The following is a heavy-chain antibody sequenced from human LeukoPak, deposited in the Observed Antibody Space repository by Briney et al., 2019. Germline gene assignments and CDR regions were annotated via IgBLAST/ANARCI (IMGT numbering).Heavy chain of an antibody. V-gene: IGHV4-39*01. Sequence: SETLSLTCTVSRGSISTSSYYWGWLRQPPGKGLEWFGTVSYSGSTYPNTSLKSRVTISVGTSKNQFYLTLSSVTAADAAVYYCASHPPPTGNVNGAFDIWGQGKMVPVSS. CDR2: VSYSGST. CDR3: ASHPPPTGNVNGAFDI. CDR1: RGSISTSSYY. D-gene: IGHD1-1*01. J-gene: IGHJ3*02.